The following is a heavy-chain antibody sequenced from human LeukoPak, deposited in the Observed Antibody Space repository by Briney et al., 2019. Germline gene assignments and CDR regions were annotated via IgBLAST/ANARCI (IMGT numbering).Heavy chain of an antibody. D-gene: IGHD3-22*01. CDR3: ATGEGYDSSGYVDY. V-gene: IGHV1-18*01. CDR2: ISAYNGNT. J-gene: IGHJ4*02. Sequence: EASVKVSCKASGYTFTSYGISWVRQAPGQGLEWMGWISAYNGNTNYAQKLQGRVTMTTDTSTSTAYMELRSLRSDDTAVYYCATGEGYDSSGYVDYWGQGTLVTVSS. CDR1: GYTFTSYG.